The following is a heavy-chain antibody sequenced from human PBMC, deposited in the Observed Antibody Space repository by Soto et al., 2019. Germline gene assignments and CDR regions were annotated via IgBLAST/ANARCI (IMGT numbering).Heavy chain of an antibody. J-gene: IGHJ4*02. CDR3: VSPSDTARTPGFDY. Sequence: GSLRLSCAASGFTFSTYSMNWVRQAPGKGLEWVSSIGNSTSYIYYADSVKGRFTISRDNANNSLYLQMNSLRAEDTAVYYCVSPSDTARTPGFDYWGRGTLVTVSS. V-gene: IGHV3-21*01. D-gene: IGHD5-18*01. CDR1: GFTFSTYS. CDR2: IGNSTSYI.